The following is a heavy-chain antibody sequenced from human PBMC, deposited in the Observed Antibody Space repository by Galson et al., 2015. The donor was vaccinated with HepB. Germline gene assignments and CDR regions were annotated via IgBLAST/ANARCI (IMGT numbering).Heavy chain of an antibody. Sequence: SLRLSCAASGFTFSNAWMSWVRQAPGKGLEWVGRTKSKTDGGTTDYAAPVKGRFTISRDDSKNTLYLQMNSLKTEDTAVYYCTTSYGSGSYYIPTVYWGQGTLVTVSS. CDR3: TTSYGSGSYYIPTVY. J-gene: IGHJ4*02. CDR1: GFTFSNAW. D-gene: IGHD3-10*01. CDR2: TKSKTDGGTT. V-gene: IGHV3-15*01.